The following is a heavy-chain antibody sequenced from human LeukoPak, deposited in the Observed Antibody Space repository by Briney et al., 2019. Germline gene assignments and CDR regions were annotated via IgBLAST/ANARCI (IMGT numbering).Heavy chain of an antibody. V-gene: IGHV1-18*01. CDR3: AREGWKSRTVIGLDL. CDR2: ISGYNDNA. J-gene: IGHJ3*01. Sequence: ASVKVSCKSSGYTFTTYGIRWVGQAAGQGLEGMGWISGYNDNANYVQEFQGRVTMTTDTCASQDYMELRSLRSDDTAVYYCAREGWKSRTVIGLDLWGQGTVVVVSS. D-gene: IGHD2-21*01. CDR1: GYTFTTYG.